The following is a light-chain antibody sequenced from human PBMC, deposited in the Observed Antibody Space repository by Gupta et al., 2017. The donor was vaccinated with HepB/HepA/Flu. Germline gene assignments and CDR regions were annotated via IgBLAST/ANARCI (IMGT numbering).Light chain of an antibody. J-gene: IGKJ3*01. CDR1: QSISSW. CDR3: QQDNTYFT. V-gene: IGKV1-5*03. CDR2: KAS. Sequence: DIQMTQSPSTLSASVGDRITITCRASQSISSWLAWYQQKPGKATKLMFYKASILKSGVPSRCSGGXYAXEFTLTXNRRQDDYFGYYYDQQDNTYFTFGXGTKVDIK.